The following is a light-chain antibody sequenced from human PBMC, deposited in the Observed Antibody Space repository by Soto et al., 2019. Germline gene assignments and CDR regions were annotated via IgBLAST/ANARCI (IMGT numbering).Light chain of an antibody. J-gene: IGLJ1*01. CDR3: QSYDSSLSGFYV. CDR1: KSKIGAGYD. V-gene: IGLV1-40*01. CDR2: GNS. Sequence: SVLKQPPPVFGGPREKVTISLPGGKSKIGAGYDVHWYQQLPGTAPKLLIYGNSNRPSGVPDRFSGSKSGTSAPLAITGLQAEDEADYYCQSYDSSLSGFYVFGTGTKVTVL.